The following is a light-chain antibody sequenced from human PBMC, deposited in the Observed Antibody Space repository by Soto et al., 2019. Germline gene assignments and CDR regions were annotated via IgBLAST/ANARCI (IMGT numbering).Light chain of an antibody. J-gene: IGLJ2*01. CDR2: EVS. CDR3: PSYTSSTTLVL. V-gene: IGLV2-14*01. Sequence: QSVLTQPASVSGSPGQSITISCTGTSSDVGGYNYVSWYQHHPGNAPKLMIYEVSNRPSGVSNRFSGSKSGNTASLTISGLQAEDEADYYCPSYTSSTTLVLFGGGTKVTVL. CDR1: SSDVGGYNY.